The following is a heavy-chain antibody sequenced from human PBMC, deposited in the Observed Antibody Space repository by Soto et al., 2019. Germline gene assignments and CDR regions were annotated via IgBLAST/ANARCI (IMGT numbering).Heavy chain of an antibody. D-gene: IGHD4-17*01. CDR1: GFTFSSYA. J-gene: IGHJ6*03. CDR2: ISGSGGST. V-gene: IGHV3-23*01. CDR3: AKGGDYEYYYYYMDV. Sequence: GGSLRLSCAASGFTFSSYAMSWVRQAPGKGLEWVSAISGSGGSTYYADSVKGRFTISRDNSKNTLYLQMNSLRAEDTAVYYCAKGGDYEYYYYYMDVWGKGTTVTVSS.